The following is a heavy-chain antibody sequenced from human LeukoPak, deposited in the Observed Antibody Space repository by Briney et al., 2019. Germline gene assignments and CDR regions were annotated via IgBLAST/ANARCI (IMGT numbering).Heavy chain of an antibody. D-gene: IGHD3-22*01. CDR2: ISSSSSYI. CDR3: ASGSDSSGYYPVSFDY. Sequence: GGSLRLSCAASGFTFITYTMNWVRQAPGKGLEWVSSISSSSSYIYYADSVKGRFTISSDNAKNSLYLQMNSLRAEDTAVYYCASGSDSSGYYPVSFDYWGQGTLVTVSS. CDR1: GFTFITYT. V-gene: IGHV3-21*01. J-gene: IGHJ4*02.